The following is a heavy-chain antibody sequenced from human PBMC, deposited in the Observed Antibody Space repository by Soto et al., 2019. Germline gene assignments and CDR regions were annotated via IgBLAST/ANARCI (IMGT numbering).Heavy chain of an antibody. J-gene: IGHJ4*02. V-gene: IGHV4-34*01. CDR3: EREHDFSGGRQQPIDS. D-gene: IGHD2-15*01. CDR2: INHVGIT. CDR1: GGSFRGFY. Sequence: SETLSLTCAVSGGSFRGFYWTWIRQSPGKGLEWLGDINHVGITNYNPSLKSRVSIPVDTSKSQFSLKLSSVTAADTAVYYCEREHDFSGGRQQPIDSWGQGTLVTVSS.